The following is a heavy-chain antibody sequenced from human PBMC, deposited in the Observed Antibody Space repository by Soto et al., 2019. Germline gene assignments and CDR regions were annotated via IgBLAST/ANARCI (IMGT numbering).Heavy chain of an antibody. CDR3: ARDVSVITSVFGF. V-gene: IGHV1-69*01. Sequence: QVHLVQSGTEVKRPGSSVRVSCRASGGTFYTYAFTWVRQAPGQGFEWMGGITPMIGTTKYGQKFHGGVTFSADESASTAYMDMSNRRSDDTAVYYCARDVSVITSVFGFWGQGSLITVSS. J-gene: IGHJ4*02. CDR2: ITPMIGTT. D-gene: IGHD3-3*01. CDR1: GGTFYTYA.